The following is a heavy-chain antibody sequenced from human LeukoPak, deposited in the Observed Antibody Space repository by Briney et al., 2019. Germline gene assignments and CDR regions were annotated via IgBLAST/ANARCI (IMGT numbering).Heavy chain of an antibody. V-gene: IGHV3-48*03. CDR1: GFTFSSYE. CDR2: ISSSGSTI. D-gene: IGHD3-10*01. Sequence: GGSLRLSCAASGFTFSSYEMNWVRQAPGKGLEWGSYISSSGSTIYYADSVKGRFTISRDNAKNSLYLQMNSLRAEDTAVYYCARDGYYGSGSYGGFDYWGQGTLVTVSS. J-gene: IGHJ4*02. CDR3: ARDGYYGSGSYGGFDY.